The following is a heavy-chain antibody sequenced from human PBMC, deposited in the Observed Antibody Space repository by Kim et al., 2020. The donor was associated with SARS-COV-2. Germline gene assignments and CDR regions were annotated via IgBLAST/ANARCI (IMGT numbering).Heavy chain of an antibody. Sequence: SCAASGFTFSSYGMHWVRQAPGKGLEWVAVIWYDGSNKYYADSVKGRFTISRDNSKNTLYLQMNSLRAEDTAVYYCAKHHGDYLIDYWGQGTLVTVSS. V-gene: IGHV3-33*06. CDR1: GFTFSSYG. CDR2: IWYDGSNK. D-gene: IGHD4-17*01. CDR3: AKHHGDYLIDY. J-gene: IGHJ4*02.